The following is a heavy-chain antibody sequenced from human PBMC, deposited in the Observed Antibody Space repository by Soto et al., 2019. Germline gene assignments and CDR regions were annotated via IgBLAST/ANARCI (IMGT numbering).Heavy chain of an antibody. CDR1: GYTFTSYD. J-gene: IGHJ4*02. CDR3: ARTLCGDNVDY. CDR2: MNPNSGNT. D-gene: IGHD1-1*01. Sequence: QVQLVQSGAEVKKPGASVKVSCKASGYTFTSYDINWVRQATGQGLEWMGWMNPNSGNTGYAQKFQGRGTMTRNTAIRTASVELSTLRSEDTAVYYCARTLCGDNVDYWGQGTPVTVSS. V-gene: IGHV1-8*01.